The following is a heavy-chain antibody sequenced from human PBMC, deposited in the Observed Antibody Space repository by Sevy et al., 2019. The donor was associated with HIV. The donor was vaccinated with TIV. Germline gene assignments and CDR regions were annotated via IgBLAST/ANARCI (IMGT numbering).Heavy chain of an antibody. Sequence: GGSLRLSCAASGFTFSSYWMSWVRQAPGKGLEWVANIKQDGSEKYYVDSVKGRFTISRDNAKNSLYLQMNSLRAEDTAEYYCARDHYDFWSGLRYYYYGMDVWGQGTTVTVSS. D-gene: IGHD3-3*01. CDR1: GFTFSSYW. V-gene: IGHV3-7*01. CDR3: ARDHYDFWSGLRYYYYGMDV. J-gene: IGHJ6*02. CDR2: IKQDGSEK.